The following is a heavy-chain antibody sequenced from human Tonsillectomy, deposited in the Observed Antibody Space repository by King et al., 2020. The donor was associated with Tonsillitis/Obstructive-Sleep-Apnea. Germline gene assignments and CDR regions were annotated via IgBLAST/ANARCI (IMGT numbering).Heavy chain of an antibody. CDR3: AKDLKPYSSSNYGVDV. D-gene: IGHD6-13*01. Sequence: VQLVQSGGGVVQPGRSLRLSCAASGFTFSSYGMHWVRQAPGEGLEWVAVISYDGSNRYFADSVKGRFIISREHSKTTLYLQMNSLRAEDTALYYCAKDLKPYSSSNYGVDVWGQGTTVTVSS. V-gene: IGHV3-30*18. CDR1: GFTFSSYG. J-gene: IGHJ6*02. CDR2: ISYDGSNR.